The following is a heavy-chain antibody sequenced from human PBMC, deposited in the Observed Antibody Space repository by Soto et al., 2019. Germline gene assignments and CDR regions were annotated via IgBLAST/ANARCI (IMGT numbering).Heavy chain of an antibody. CDR3: ARGRGAAADYFDF. D-gene: IGHD6-13*01. V-gene: IGHV3-11*05. Sequence: PGGSLRLSCSVSGFTCSDYYMTWIRQAPGKGLEWVSYISSSTSHTNYADSVKGRFTISRDNAKNSLFLQMNSLRAEATAVYYCARGRGAAADYFDFWGQGTLVTVSS. CDR2: ISSSTSHT. CDR1: GFTCSDYY. J-gene: IGHJ4*02.